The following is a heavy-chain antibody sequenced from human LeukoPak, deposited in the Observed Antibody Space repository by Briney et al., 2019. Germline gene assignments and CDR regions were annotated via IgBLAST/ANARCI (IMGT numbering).Heavy chain of an antibody. Sequence: ASETLSLTCTVSGGTISSYYWSWIRQPPGKGLEWIGYIYYSGSTNYNPSLKSRVTISVDTSKNQFSLKLSSVTAADTAVYYCAGSVVPAAADYWGQGTLVTVSS. D-gene: IGHD2-2*01. CDR2: IYYSGST. CDR1: GGTISSYY. J-gene: IGHJ4*02. V-gene: IGHV4-59*01. CDR3: AGSVVPAAADY.